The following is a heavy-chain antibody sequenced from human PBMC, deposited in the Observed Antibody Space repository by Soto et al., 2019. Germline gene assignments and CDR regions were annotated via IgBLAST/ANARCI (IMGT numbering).Heavy chain of an antibody. J-gene: IGHJ4*02. Sequence: QLQLQESGPGLVKPSETLSLTCTVSGDSIRGSSYYWAWIRQPPGQELEWIGTVYYSGTTYYNPSIKSRVTLSVDPSKNQFSLRLNSVTATDTGTYFCARHGGTTPFDFWGQGIQVAVSS. CDR2: VYYSGTT. V-gene: IGHV4-39*01. CDR3: ARHGGTTPFDF. D-gene: IGHD1-7*01. CDR1: GDSIRGSSYY.